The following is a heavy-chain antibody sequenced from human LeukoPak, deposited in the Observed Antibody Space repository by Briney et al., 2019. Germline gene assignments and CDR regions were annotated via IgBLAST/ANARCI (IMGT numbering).Heavy chain of an antibody. V-gene: IGHV1-24*01. CDR2: FDPEDGET. J-gene: IGHJ5*02. CDR3: ARERITMVRGGSIWFDP. D-gene: IGHD3-10*01. CDR1: GYTLTELS. Sequence: ASVKVSCKVSGYTLTELSMHWVRQAPGKGLEWMGGFDPEDGETIYAQKFQGRVTITRDTSASTAYMELSSLRSEDTAVYYCARERITMVRGGSIWFDPWGQGTLVTVSS.